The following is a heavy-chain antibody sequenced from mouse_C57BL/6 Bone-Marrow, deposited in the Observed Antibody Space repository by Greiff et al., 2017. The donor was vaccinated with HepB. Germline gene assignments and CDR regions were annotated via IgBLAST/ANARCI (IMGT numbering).Heavy chain of an antibody. CDR3: ARDGSGYGFAY. CDR2: SRNKANDYTT. D-gene: IGHD3-2*02. V-gene: IGHV7-1*01. Sequence: EVMLVESGGGLVQSGRSLRLSCATSGFTFSDFYMEWVRQAPGKGLEWIAASRNKANDYTTEYSASVKGRFIVSRDTSQSILYLQMNALRAEDTAIYYCARDGSGYGFAYWGQGTLVTVSA. CDR1: GFTFSDFY. J-gene: IGHJ3*01.